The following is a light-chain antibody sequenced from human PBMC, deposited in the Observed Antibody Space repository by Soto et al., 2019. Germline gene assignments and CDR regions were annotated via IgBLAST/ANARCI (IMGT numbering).Light chain of an antibody. CDR2: SDD. Sequence: QSVLTQPTSLSGTPGQRVTISCSGSNSNIGRYSVNWYQHFPGTAPKILIYSDDERPSGVPDRFSGSKSGTSASLAISGLQPEDEAEYYCAAWDDNLNGPLFGGGTKVTVL. V-gene: IGLV1-44*01. J-gene: IGLJ3*02. CDR3: AAWDDNLNGPL. CDR1: NSNIGRYS.